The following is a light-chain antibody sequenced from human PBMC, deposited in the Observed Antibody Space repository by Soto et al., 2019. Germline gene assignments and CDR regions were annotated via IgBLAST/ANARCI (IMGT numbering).Light chain of an antibody. CDR3: QQRSNWPPLT. CDR2: GAS. V-gene: IGKV3-15*01. J-gene: IGKJ4*01. CDR1: QSVSSN. Sequence: EIVMTQSPATLYVSPGERATLSCRASQSVSSNLAWYQQKPGQAPRLLIYGASTRATGIPARFSGSGSGTEFTLTISSLQSEDFAVYYCQQRSNWPPLTFGGGTKVDIK.